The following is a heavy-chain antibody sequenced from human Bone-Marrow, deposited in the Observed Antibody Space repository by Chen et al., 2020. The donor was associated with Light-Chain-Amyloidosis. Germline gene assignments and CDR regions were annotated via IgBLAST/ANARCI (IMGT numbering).Heavy chain of an antibody. J-gene: IGHJ3*01. D-gene: IGHD2-15*01. CDR1: GASIISSEYY. V-gene: IGHV4-39*07. CDR2: IFRGDIT. CDR3: AREPSEVEWGVVKSAFAFDF. Sequence: QLQLQESGPGLVEPSQTLSLTCTVSGASIISSEYYWGWMRQAPGKGLEWIGSIFRGDITYYTSSLKSRVTLPVDTSNNHLSLRVGSVTAGDTAIYYCAREPSEVEWGVVKSAFAFDFWGQGTMVTVSS.